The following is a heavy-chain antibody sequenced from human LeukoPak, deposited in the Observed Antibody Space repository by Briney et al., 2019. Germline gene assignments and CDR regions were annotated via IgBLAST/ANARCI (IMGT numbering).Heavy chain of an antibody. D-gene: IGHD4-17*01. Sequence: PSETLSLTCGVSGGSISPHYWSWFRQPPGKGPEYIGYIYYTGGTNYKPSFQSRVTISLDTSKNQFSLKLNSMTATDTAVYYCARRFITVTTPSFDYWGQGTLVTVSS. J-gene: IGHJ4*02. CDR1: GGSISPHY. V-gene: IGHV4-59*08. CDR3: ARRFITVTTPSFDY. CDR2: IYYTGGT.